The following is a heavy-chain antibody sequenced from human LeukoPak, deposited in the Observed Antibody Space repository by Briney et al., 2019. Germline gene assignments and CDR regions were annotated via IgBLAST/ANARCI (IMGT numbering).Heavy chain of an antibody. D-gene: IGHD3-22*01. CDR3: ARPSSGYYYWSFDY. CDR2: IIPIFGTA. J-gene: IGHJ4*02. CDR1: GGTVSSYA. Sequence: SVKVSCKASGGTVSSYAISWVRQAPGQGLEWMGGIIPIFGTANYAQKLQGRVTMTTDTSTSTAYLELRSLRSDDTAVYYCARPSSGYYYWSFDYWGQGTLVTVSS. V-gene: IGHV1-69*05.